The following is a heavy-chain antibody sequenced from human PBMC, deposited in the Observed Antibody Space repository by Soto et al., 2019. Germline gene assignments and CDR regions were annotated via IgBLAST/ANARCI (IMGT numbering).Heavy chain of an antibody. D-gene: IGHD3-10*01. CDR3: ARDQVRVTMVRGVPMRGWFDP. CDR2: ILYDGSNK. V-gene: IGHV3-30-3*01. Sequence: QVQLVESGGGVVQPGRSLRLSCAASGFTFSSYAMHWVRQAPGKGLEWVAVILYDGSNKYDADSVKGRFTISRDNSKNTLYLQMNSLRDEDTAVYYCARDQVRVTMVRGVPMRGWFDPWGQGTLVTVSS. CDR1: GFTFSSYA. J-gene: IGHJ5*02.